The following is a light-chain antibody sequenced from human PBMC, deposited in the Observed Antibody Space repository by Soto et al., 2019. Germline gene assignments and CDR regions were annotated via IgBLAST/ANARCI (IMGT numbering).Light chain of an antibody. J-gene: IGKJ2*01. CDR1: QSVGSN. CDR3: HGYTNRPYT. V-gene: IGKV3-15*01. CDR2: GAS. Sequence: EIVMTQSPATLSVSPGERASLSCRASQSVGSNLAWYQQTAGQAPRLLIYGASTRATGIPARFSGSGSGTEVTLTIRSLQSEYFAVNSYHGYTNRPYTVGQGTNLEIQ.